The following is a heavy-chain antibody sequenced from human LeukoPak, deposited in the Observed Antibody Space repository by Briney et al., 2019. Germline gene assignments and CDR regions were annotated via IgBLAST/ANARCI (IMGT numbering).Heavy chain of an antibody. CDR1: GHTFTSYG. CDR2: ISVYNGNT. D-gene: IGHD6-19*01. CDR3: ASAQEIAVAGSYFDY. J-gene: IGHJ4*02. V-gene: IGHV1-18*01. Sequence: GASVKVSCKSSGHTFTSYGINWVRQAPGQGPEWNGGISVYNGNTYYAQKFQGRITMTTDTSTSTAYMDLRSLRSDDTAVYYCASAQEIAVAGSYFDYWGQGTLVTVSS.